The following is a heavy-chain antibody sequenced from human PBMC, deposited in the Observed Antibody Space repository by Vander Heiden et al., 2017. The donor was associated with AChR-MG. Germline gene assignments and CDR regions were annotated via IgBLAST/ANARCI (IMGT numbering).Heavy chain of an antibody. V-gene: IGHV3-23*01. J-gene: IGHJ4*02. Sequence: EVQLLESGGGLVQAGGSPRLSCDSSGFPFSNDAMTGVRQVPGQGLECVSAITDSGDSTIYADSVKGRFTISRDNSRNTLYLQMSNLKADDTAVYYCAKGTLRWCTGGTCYPLDSWGQGTLVTVSS. CDR3: AKGTLRWCTGGTCYPLDS. CDR1: GFPFSNDA. D-gene: IGHD2-15*01. CDR2: ITDSGDST.